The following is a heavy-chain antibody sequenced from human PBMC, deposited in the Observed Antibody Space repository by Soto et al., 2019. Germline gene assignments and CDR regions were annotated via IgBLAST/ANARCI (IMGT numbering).Heavy chain of an antibody. D-gene: IGHD1-26*01. Sequence: PSETLSLTCTVSGGSVSSADYFWSWIRQPPGKGLEYIGYIYYSGSTYYTPSLRGRLTISMDSSKNQLSLRLTSVTAADTAVYFCARGERWLQFSANYWGRGPLVTVSS. V-gene: IGHV4-30-4*01. CDR2: IYYSGST. J-gene: IGHJ4*02. CDR1: GGSVSSADYF. CDR3: ARGERWLQFSANY.